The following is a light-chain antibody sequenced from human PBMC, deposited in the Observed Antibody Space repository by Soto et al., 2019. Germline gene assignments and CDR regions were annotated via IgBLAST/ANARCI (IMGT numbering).Light chain of an antibody. CDR3: QQYDSYSSGP. V-gene: IGKV1-5*01. CDR2: DAS. J-gene: IGKJ1*01. Sequence: IQLTQSPASLSASVGARVTITCRASQTIYSWLAWYQQKPGKAPKVLLFDASSWKTGVPSRFSGSGSATEYTLTISNLQPDDFANYYCQQYDSYSSGPFGQGTKVDIK. CDR1: QTIYSW.